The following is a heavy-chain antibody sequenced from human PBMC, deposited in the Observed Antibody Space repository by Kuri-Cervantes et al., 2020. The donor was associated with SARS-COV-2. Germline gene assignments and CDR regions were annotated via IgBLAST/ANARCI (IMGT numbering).Heavy chain of an antibody. V-gene: IGHV3-23*01. CDR2: ISGSGGST. CDR3: AKAISNYPSYYYYGMDV. J-gene: IGHJ6*01. Sequence: GGSLRLSCAASGFTFSSYAMSWVRQAPGKGLEWVSAISGSGGSTYYADSVKGRFTISRDNSKNTLYLQMNSLRAEDTAVYYCAKAISNYPSYYYYGMDVWGRGTTVTCYS. D-gene: IGHD4-11*01. CDR1: GFTFSSYA.